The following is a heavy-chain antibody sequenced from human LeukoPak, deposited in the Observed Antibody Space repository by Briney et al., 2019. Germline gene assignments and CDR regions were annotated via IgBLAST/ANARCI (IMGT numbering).Heavy chain of an antibody. D-gene: IGHD1-26*01. J-gene: IGHJ4*02. Sequence: GGSLRLSCAASGFTFSSYSMNWVRQAPGKGLEWVSSISSSSSYIYYADSVKGRFTISRDNAKNSLYLQMNSLRAEDTAVYYCARDLEGATFFDYWGQGTLVTVSS. CDR2: ISSSSSYI. CDR1: GFTFSSYS. CDR3: ARDLEGATFFDY. V-gene: IGHV3-21*01.